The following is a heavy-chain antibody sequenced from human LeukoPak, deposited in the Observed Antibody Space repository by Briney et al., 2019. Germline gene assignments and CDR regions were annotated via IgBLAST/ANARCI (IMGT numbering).Heavy chain of an antibody. Sequence: GGSLRLSCAASGFTSSGYWVTSGRQAPGKGLVWVSHINSDGSTTRYADSAKGRFTISRDNAKNTLYLQMNSLRAEDTAVYYCARDLSTSGSSHTRFDYWGQGTLVTVSS. CDR1: GFTSSGYW. CDR2: INSDGSTT. CDR3: ARDLSTSGSSHTRFDY. D-gene: IGHD3-10*01. V-gene: IGHV3-74*01. J-gene: IGHJ4*02.